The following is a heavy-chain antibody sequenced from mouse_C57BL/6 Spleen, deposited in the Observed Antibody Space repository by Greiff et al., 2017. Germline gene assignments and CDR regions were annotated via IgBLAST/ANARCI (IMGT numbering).Heavy chain of an antibody. J-gene: IGHJ2*01. CDR3: ASDYGSSGYFDY. Sequence: QVQLQQPGAELVKPGASVKLSCKASGYTFTSYWMHWVKQRPGQGLEWIGMIHPNSGSTNYNEKFKSKATLTVDKSSSTAYMQLSSLTSVDSAVYYCASDYGSSGYFDYWGQGTTLTVSS. CDR1: GYTFTSYW. CDR2: IHPNSGST. V-gene: IGHV1-64*01. D-gene: IGHD1-1*01.